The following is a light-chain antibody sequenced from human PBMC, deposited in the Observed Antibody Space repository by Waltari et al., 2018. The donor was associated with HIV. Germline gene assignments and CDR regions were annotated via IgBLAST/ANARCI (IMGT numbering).Light chain of an antibody. CDR1: LGLRNA. J-gene: IGKJ2*01. CDR2: DAS. V-gene: IGKV1-13*02. Sequence: AIQLTQSPSSLSASVGDRVTITCRASLGLRNAVAWYQQKPGRPPKLLIYDASTLEGGVPSRFSGSMSGTDFNLTISNLQPEDSATYYCQQFRSYPRTFGQGATLEIK. CDR3: QQFRSYPRT.